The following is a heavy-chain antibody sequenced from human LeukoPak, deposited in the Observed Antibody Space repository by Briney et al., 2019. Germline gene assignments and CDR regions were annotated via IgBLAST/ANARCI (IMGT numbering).Heavy chain of an antibody. CDR3: ARGRYIVVVTAIADAFDI. J-gene: IGHJ3*02. CDR1: GYTLTELS. CDR2: FDPEDGET. D-gene: IGHD2-21*02. V-gene: IGHV1-24*01. Sequence: GASVKVSCKVSGYTLTELSMHWVRQAPGKGLEWMGGFDPEDGETIYAQKFQGRVTITADKSTSTAYMELSSLRSEDTAVYYCARGRYIVVVTAIADAFDIWGQGTMVTVSS.